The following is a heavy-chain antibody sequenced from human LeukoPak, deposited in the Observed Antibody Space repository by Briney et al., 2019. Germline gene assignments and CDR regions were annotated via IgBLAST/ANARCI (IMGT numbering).Heavy chain of an antibody. Sequence: SQTLSLTCAVYGGSISSGGYSWSWIRQPPGKGLEWIGEIYHSGSTNYNPSLKSRVTISVDKSKNQFSLKLSSVTAADTAVYYCARRTPYYYYYGMDVWGQGTTVTVSS. V-gene: IGHV4-30-2*01. CDR2: IYHSGST. CDR1: GGSISSGGYS. J-gene: IGHJ6*02. D-gene: IGHD1/OR15-1a*01. CDR3: ARRTPYYYYYGMDV.